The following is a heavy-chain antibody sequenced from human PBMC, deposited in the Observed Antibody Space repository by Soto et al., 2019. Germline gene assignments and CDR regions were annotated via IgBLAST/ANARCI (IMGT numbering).Heavy chain of an antibody. D-gene: IGHD3-10*01. Sequence: QVQLQESGPGLVKPSETLSLTCTVSSGSMSSHKWSWFRQPPGKGLVWIGYIDYGGGTSYNPSLRSRVTISVDTTTKKFNLRLTSVTAADTAVYYCVRQGFGVLHGLVDVWGQGTTITVSS. CDR2: IDYGGGT. CDR1: SGSMSSHK. CDR3: VRQGFGVLHGLVDV. V-gene: IGHV4-59*08. J-gene: IGHJ6*02.